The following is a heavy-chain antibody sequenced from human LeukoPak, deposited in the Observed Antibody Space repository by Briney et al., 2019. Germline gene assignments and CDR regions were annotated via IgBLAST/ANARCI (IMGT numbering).Heavy chain of an antibody. Sequence: PSETLSLTCTVSGDSINIYYWSWIRQPPGKGLEWIGYIYNSVSTNYNPSLKSRVTISVDKSKNQVSLKLSSVTAADTAMYYCARVGSSYGYSGYFAYWGQGTLVTVSS. D-gene: IGHD5-18*01. V-gene: IGHV4-59*12. CDR2: IYNSVST. CDR3: ARVGSSYGYSGYFAY. CDR1: GDSINIYY. J-gene: IGHJ4*02.